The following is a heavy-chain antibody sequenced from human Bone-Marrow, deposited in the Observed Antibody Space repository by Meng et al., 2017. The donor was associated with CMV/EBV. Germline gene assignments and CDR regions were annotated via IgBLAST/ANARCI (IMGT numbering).Heavy chain of an antibody. CDR2: LIPIFGTT. D-gene: IGHD3-22*01. J-gene: IGHJ4*02. V-gene: IGHV1-69*05. CDR3: VVGLASSVVGLSPLYY. Sequence: SVKVSCKASGYTFTSYDINWVRQAPGQGLEWMGGLIPIFGTTKYPQRFQGRVTINTDESTTVAYMEVSSLTSEDTAVYYCVVGLASSVVGLSPLYYWGQGTLVTVSS. CDR1: GYTFTSYD.